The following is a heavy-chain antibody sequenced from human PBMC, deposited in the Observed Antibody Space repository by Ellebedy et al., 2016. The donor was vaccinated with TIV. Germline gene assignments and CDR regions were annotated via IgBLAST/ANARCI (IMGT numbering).Heavy chain of an antibody. V-gene: IGHV3-74*01. CDR3: ARERWLTPDYYYGMDV. CDR2: INSDGSST. J-gene: IGHJ6*02. Sequence: GESLKISCAASGFTFSSYWMHWVRQAPGKGLVWVSRINSDGSSTSYADSVKGRFTISRDNAKNTLYLQMNSLRAEDTAVYYCARERWLTPDYYYGMDVWGQGTTVTVSS. D-gene: IGHD5-24*01. CDR1: GFTFSSYW.